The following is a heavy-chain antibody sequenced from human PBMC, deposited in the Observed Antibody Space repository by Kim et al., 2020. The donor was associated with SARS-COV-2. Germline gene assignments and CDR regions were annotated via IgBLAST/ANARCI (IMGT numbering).Heavy chain of an antibody. CDR1: GGSVSSGSYY. J-gene: IGHJ3*02. Sequence: SETLSLTCTVSGGSVSSGSYYWSWIRQPPGKGLEWIGYIYYSGSTNYNPSLKSRVTISVDTSKNQFSLKLSSVTAADTAVYYCARDRREYYDILTGYYNVHAFDIWGQGTMVTVSS. D-gene: IGHD3-9*01. V-gene: IGHV4-61*01. CDR3: ARDRREYYDILTGYYNVHAFDI. CDR2: IYYSGST.